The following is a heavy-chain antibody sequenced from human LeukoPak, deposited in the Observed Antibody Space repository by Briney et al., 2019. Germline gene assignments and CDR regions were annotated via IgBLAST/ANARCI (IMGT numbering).Heavy chain of an antibody. Sequence: SETLSLARTVYGGSLGSYYWRWIRQPQGKGRGWIGYILYSGTPNFNPSLKSRVTISVDATKNQFSLKLSSVTAADTAVYYCARERCSSTSCYTEDYYYMDVWGKGTTVTVSS. CDR3: ARERCSSTSCYTEDYYYMDV. D-gene: IGHD2-2*02. CDR2: ILYSGTP. J-gene: IGHJ6*03. V-gene: IGHV4-59*01. CDR1: GGSLGSYY.